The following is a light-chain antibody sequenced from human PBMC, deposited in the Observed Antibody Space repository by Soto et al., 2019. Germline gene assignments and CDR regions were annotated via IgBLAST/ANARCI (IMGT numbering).Light chain of an antibody. CDR2: DAS. J-gene: IGKJ4*01. V-gene: IGKV1-33*01. CDR3: QQFDDLPFT. CDR1: QDISNY. Sequence: DILMTQSPSSLSASVGDRVTITCQASQDISNYLNWYQQKPGKAPKLLIYDASSLQTGVPSRFSGSGSGTSFSFTISILQPEDFATYYCQQFDDLPFTFGGGTTVEF.